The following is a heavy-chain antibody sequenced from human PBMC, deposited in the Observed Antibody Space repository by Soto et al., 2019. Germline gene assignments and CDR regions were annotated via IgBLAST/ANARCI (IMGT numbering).Heavy chain of an antibody. CDR3: ARVLYYGSGSYSPYGMDV. CDR2: VSPPFRTS. D-gene: IGHD3-10*01. J-gene: IGHJ6*02. V-gene: IGHV1-69*01. Sequence: QVQLVQSGAEVKKPGSSVKVSCKTSGVSFNNNGIGWVRQPPGKGLEWMGGVSPPFRTSNYARKFQGRISITADASTGTVNMELSSLTSEDTAQYYCARVLYYGSGSYSPYGMDVWGQGTTVTVSS. CDR1: GVSFNNNG.